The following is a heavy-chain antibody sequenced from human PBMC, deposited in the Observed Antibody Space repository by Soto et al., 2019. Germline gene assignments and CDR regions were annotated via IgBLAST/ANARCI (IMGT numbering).Heavy chain of an antibody. V-gene: IGHV3-74*01. Sequence: GGSLRLSCAASGFTFSSYWMHWVRQPPGKGLVWVSGVKADGSSTLYADSVKGRFTISRDNAKSTLLLQVNSLRVEDTAVYYCVRSYDQWGQGTLVTVSS. CDR1: GFTFSSYW. J-gene: IGHJ4*02. CDR2: VKADGSST. CDR3: VRSYDQ.